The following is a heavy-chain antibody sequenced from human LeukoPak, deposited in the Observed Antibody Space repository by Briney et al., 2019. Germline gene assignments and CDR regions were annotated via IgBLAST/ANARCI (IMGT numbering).Heavy chain of an antibody. CDR2: IYPGDSDT. J-gene: IGHJ4*02. CDR3: ARPPIDSSGYYWENDY. CDR1: GYSFTSYW. V-gene: IGHV5-51*01. D-gene: IGHD3-22*01. Sequence: GESLKIPCKGSGYSFTSYWIGWVRQMPGKGLEWMGIIYPGDSDTRYSPSFQGQVTISADKSISTAYLQWSSLKASDTAMYYCARPPIDSSGYYWENDYWGQGTLVTVSS.